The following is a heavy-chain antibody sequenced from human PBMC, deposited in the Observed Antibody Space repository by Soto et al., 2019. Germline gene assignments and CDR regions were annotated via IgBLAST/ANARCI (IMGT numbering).Heavy chain of an antibody. CDR3: TXSSFGGVQGIDY. Sequence: EVQLVESGGGLVQPGGSLKLSCAASGFIFSGSAIHWVRQASGKGLEWVGRIRGEPNNYATAYTASVKGRFTISRDDSKNTAYLQMNGLKTEDTAXYXXTXSSFGGVQGIDYWGQGTLVTVSS. CDR2: IRGEPNNYAT. CDR1: GFIFSGSA. D-gene: IGHD3-16*01. V-gene: IGHV3-73*01. J-gene: IGHJ4*02.